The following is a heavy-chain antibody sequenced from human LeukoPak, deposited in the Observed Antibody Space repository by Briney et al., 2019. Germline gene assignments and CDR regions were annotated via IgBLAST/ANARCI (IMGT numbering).Heavy chain of an antibody. D-gene: IGHD6-13*01. CDR2: ISSSSITT. Sequence: VGSLRLSCAASGFTFSVYSMSWVRQAPGKGLEWISYISSSSITTYYADSVKGRFAISRDNAKNSLYLQMNSLRAEDTAVYYCAKEGGQSSSWYVSGYWGQGTLVTVSS. CDR3: AKEGGQSSSWYVSGY. CDR1: GFTFSVYS. J-gene: IGHJ4*02. V-gene: IGHV3-48*04.